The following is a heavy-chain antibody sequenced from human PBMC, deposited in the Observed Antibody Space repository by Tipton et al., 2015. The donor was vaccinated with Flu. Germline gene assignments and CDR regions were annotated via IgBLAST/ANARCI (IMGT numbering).Heavy chain of an antibody. CDR3: ARDQGFGGGLTYDYYAMDV. D-gene: IGHD3-10*01. CDR2: IHYSGSP. J-gene: IGHJ6*02. V-gene: IGHV4-38-2*02. CDR1: GDSMRRDYF. Sequence: TLSLTCTVSGDSMRRDYFWGWIRQAPGKGLEWIGNIHYSGSPHYNPSLKSRVTISVDTSKNQFSLRLNSVTAADTAVYYCARDQGFGGGLTYDYYAMDVWGQGATVTVSS.